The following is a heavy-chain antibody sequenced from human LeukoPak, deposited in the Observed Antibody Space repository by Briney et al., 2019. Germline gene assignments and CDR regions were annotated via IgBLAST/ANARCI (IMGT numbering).Heavy chain of an antibody. J-gene: IGHJ4*02. CDR3: ARDARTSYDSSGYYFDY. V-gene: IGHV1-18*01. D-gene: IGHD3-22*01. CDR2: TSAYNGNT. Sequence: ASVKVSCKASGYTFTSYGISWVRQAPGQGLEWMGWTSAYNGNTNYAQKLQGRVTMTTDTSTSTAYMELRSLRSDDTAVYYCARDARTSYDSSGYYFDYWGQGTLVTVSS. CDR1: GYTFTSYG.